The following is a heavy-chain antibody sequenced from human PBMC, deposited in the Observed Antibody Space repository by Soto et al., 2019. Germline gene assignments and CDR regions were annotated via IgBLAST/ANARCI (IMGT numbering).Heavy chain of an antibody. D-gene: IGHD3-10*01. Sequence: QVQLVQSGAEVKKPGASVKVSCKASGYTFTSYDINWVRQATGQGLEWMGWMNPNSGNTGYAQKLXXLXXMTTHTSRSTDYMELSSLRSEDRAVYYCARGELLWFGERLRWGEGTRVTVST. CDR1: GYTFTSYD. CDR2: MNPNSGNT. CDR3: ARGELLWFGERLR. J-gene: IGHJ4*02. V-gene: IGHV1-8*01.